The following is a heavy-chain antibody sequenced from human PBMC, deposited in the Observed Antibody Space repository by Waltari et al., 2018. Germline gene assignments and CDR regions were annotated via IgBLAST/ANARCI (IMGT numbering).Heavy chain of an antibody. Sequence: QVQLVESGGGVVQPGGSLRLSCAASGFTFSSSGMNWVRQAPGKGLEWVSVIYSVGSTYYADSVKGRFTISRDNSKNTLYLQMNSLRAEDTVVYYCANHLGGTDAFDIWGQGTMVTVSS. CDR3: ANHLGGTDAFDI. CDR2: IYSVGST. J-gene: IGHJ3*02. D-gene: IGHD3-16*01. V-gene: IGHV3-NL1*01. CDR1: GFTFSSSG.